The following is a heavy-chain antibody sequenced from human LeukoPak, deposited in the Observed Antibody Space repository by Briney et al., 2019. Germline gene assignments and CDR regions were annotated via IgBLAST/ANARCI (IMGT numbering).Heavy chain of an antibody. D-gene: IGHD1-26*01. CDR1: GFTFDDYA. CDR3: AKEGEWELLGWFDP. J-gene: IGHJ5*02. CDR2: ISGDGGST. V-gene: IGHV3-43*02. Sequence: GGPLTLSCAASGFTFDDYAMQWVRQAPAKGLQWVSLISGDGGSTYYADSVKGRFTISRDNSKNSLYLQMNSLRTEDTALYYCAKEGEWELLGWFDPWGQGTLVTVSS.